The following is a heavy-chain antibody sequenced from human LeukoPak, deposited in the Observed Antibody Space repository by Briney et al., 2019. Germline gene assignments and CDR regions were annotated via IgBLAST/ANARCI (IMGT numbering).Heavy chain of an antibody. CDR3: AREGLGYSYGAFDY. D-gene: IGHD5-18*01. Sequence: PSETLSLTCTVSGGSISSTSYYWGWIRQPPGKGLEWIGSIYYSGSTYYNPSLKSRVTISVDTSKNQFSLKLSSVTAADTAVYYCAREGLGYSYGAFDYWGQGTLVTVSS. CDR2: IYYSGST. V-gene: IGHV4-39*07. CDR1: GGSISSTSYY. J-gene: IGHJ4*02.